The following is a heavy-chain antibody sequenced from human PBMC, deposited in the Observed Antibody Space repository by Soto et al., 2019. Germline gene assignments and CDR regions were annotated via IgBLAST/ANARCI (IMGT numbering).Heavy chain of an antibody. CDR2: INAGNSHT. V-gene: IGHV1-3*01. D-gene: IGHD1-1*01. Sequence: QVQLVQSGTEVKKPGASVILSCKASGYTFTNYAIHWVRQAPGQRLEWMVWINAGNSHTKYSQKLQCRVTVTRGPSAATVYMELGSLGSEDTAVYYCARGRWTQTTSDYYLDYWGQGTLVTVSS. CDR3: ARGRWTQTTSDYYLDY. J-gene: IGHJ4*02. CDR1: GYTFTNYA.